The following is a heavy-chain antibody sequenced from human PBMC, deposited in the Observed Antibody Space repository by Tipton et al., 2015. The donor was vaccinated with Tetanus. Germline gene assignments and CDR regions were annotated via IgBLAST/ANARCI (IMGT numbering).Heavy chain of an antibody. J-gene: IGHJ4*02. CDR3: ARGPRLLLYYFDS. CDR1: GFTFSTYW. D-gene: IGHD5-12*01. V-gene: IGHV3-7*01. CDR2: IKRDGSQK. Sequence: SLRLSCAASGFTFSTYWMSWIRQAPGKGLEYVANIKRDGSQKFYVDSVKGRFTISRDNAKNSLYLQMNSLRAEDTAVYYCARGPRLLLYYFDSWGQGTLVTVSS.